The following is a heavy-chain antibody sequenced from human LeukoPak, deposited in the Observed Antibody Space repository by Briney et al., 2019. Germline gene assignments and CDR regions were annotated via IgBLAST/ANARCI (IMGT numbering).Heavy chain of an antibody. Sequence: GASVKVSCKASGYTFTSYGISWVRQAPGQGLEWMGWISAYNGNTNYAQKLQGRVTMNTDTSTSAAYMELRSLRSDDTAVYYCARDRWPRERPPLNWFVSWGEGTLVTVSS. D-gene: IGHD1-1*01. CDR1: GYTFTSYG. CDR2: ISAYNGNT. J-gene: IGHJ5*01. CDR3: ARDRWPRERPPLNWFVS. V-gene: IGHV1-18*01.